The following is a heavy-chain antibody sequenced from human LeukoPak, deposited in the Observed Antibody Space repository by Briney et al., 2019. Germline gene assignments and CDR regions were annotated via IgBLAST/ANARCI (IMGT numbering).Heavy chain of an antibody. CDR2: INHSGST. CDR1: GGSFSGYY. Sequence: SETLSLTCAVYGGSFSGYYWSWIRQPPGKGLEWIGEINHSGSTNYSPSLKSRVTISVDTSKNQFSLKLSSVTAADTAVYYCARVDGSGWYDFDYWGQGTLVTVSS. D-gene: IGHD6-19*01. V-gene: IGHV4-34*01. CDR3: ARVDGSGWYDFDY. J-gene: IGHJ4*02.